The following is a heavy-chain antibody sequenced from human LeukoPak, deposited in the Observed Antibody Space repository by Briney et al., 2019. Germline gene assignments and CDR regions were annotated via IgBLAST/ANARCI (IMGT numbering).Heavy chain of an antibody. CDR1: GESFSGYY. D-gene: IGHD6-13*01. J-gene: IGHJ5*02. CDR3: AYIAAAGRGFNP. CDR2: INHSGST. V-gene: IGHV4-34*01. Sequence: SETLSLTCAVYGESFSGYYWSWIRQPPGKGLEWIGEINHSGSTNYNPSLKSRVTISVDTSKNQFSLKLSSVTAADTAVYYCAYIAAAGRGFNPWGQGTLVTVSS.